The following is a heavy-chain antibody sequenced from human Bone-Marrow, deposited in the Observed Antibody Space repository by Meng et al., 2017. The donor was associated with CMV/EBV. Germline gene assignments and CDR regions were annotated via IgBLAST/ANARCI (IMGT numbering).Heavy chain of an antibody. D-gene: IGHD2-2*01. CDR2: IYYSGST. V-gene: IGHV4-59*01. CDR1: GGSISSYY. J-gene: IGHJ4*02. Sequence: SETLSLTCTVSGGSISSYYWSWIRQPPGKGLEWIGYIYYSGSTNYNPSLKIRVTISVDTSKNQFSLKLSSVTAADTAVYYCARLSGEAAMPFDYWGQGTLVTVSS. CDR3: ARLSGEAAMPFDY.